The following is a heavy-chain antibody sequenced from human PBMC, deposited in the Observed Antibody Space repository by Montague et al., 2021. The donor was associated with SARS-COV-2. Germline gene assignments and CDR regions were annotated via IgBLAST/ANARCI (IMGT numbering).Heavy chain of an antibody. D-gene: IGHD3-9*01. Sequence: SETLSLTCTVSGGSISSSSYYWGWIRQPPGKGLEWIGSIYYSGSTYYNPSRKSRVTISVDTSKNQFSLKLSSVTAADTAVYYCARQPVLRYLTWLPWFGGMDVWGQGTTVTVSS. CDR2: IYYSGST. CDR1: GGSISSSSYY. CDR3: ARQPVLRYLTWLPWFGGMDV. V-gene: IGHV4-39*01. J-gene: IGHJ6*02.